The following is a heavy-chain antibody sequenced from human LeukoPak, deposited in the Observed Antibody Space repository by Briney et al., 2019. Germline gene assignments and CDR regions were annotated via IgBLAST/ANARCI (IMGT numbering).Heavy chain of an antibody. V-gene: IGHV3-7*01. CDR1: GFTFSSSW. CDR3: ARWRGGMGLLNPPYFDY. J-gene: IGHJ4*02. CDR2: IKPDGSEK. Sequence: GGSLRLSCAASGFTFSSSWMSWVRQAPGKGLEWVANIKPDGSEKYYVDSVKGRFTISRDNAKNSLYLQMSSLRGEDTAVYYCARWRGGMGLLNPPYFDYWGLGTLVTVSS. D-gene: IGHD3-3*01.